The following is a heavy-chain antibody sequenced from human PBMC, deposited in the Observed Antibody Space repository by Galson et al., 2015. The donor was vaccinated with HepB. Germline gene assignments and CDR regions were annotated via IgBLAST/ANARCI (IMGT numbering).Heavy chain of an antibody. J-gene: IGHJ1*01. Sequence: WIGEISQSGSPNHNPSLKSRVSISADTSKNQFSLKLISVTAADTAVYYCARGGYCSSSSCYLHSPGAFQHWGQGTLVTVPS. V-gene: IGHV4-34*01. CDR3: ARGGYCSSSSCYLHSPGAFQH. D-gene: IGHD2-2*01. CDR2: ISQSGSP.